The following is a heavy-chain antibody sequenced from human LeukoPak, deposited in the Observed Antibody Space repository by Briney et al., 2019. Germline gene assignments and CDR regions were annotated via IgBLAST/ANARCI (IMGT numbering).Heavy chain of an antibody. J-gene: IGHJ5*02. CDR2: ISYDGSNK. CDR1: GFTFSSYA. D-gene: IGHD1-7*01. CDR3: ARTGTTYWFDP. V-gene: IGHV3-30*04. Sequence: GGSLRLSCAASGFTFSSYAMHWVRQAPGKGLEWVAVISYDGSNKYYADSVKGRFTISRDNSKNTLYLQMNSLRAEDTAVYYCARTGTTYWFDPWGQGTLVTVSS.